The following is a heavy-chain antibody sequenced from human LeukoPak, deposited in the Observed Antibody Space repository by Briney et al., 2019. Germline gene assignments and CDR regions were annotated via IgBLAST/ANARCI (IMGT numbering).Heavy chain of an antibody. CDR1: GLTVSSNH. D-gene: IGHD6-13*01. J-gene: IGHJ4*02. Sequence: PGGSLRLSCAASGLTVSSNHMSWVRQAPGKGLEWVAVIYSGGNTYYADSVKGRFTISRDNSKNTLYLQMNSLRAEDTAVYYCSRDSPERQYSSSWNSVWGQGTQVTVSS. CDR2: IYSGGNT. V-gene: IGHV3-53*01. CDR3: SRDSPERQYSSSWNSV.